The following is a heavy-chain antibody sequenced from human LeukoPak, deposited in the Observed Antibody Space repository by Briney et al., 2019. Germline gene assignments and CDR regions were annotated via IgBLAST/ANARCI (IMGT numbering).Heavy chain of an antibody. V-gene: IGHV3-21*01. Sequence: GGSLRLSCAASGITFSSHAMSWVRQAPGKGLEWVSSISSSSTYIYYADSVKGRFTISRDNAKNSLYLQMNSLRAEDTAVYYCAREILGELYFDFWGQGTLVTVSS. CDR2: ISSSSTYI. D-gene: IGHD3-10*01. CDR3: AREILGELYFDF. J-gene: IGHJ4*02. CDR1: GITFSSHA.